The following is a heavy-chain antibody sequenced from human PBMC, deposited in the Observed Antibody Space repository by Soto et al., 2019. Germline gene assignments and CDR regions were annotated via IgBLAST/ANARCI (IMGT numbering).Heavy chain of an antibody. CDR1: GASIYNGGYF. CDR2: IYYSGST. J-gene: IGHJ6*02. V-gene: IGHV4-61*08. D-gene: IGHD5-18*01. CDR3: ARPLYSYGPMDV. Sequence: SETVSLTCSVSGASIYNGGYFWSWIRQSPGKGLEWIGYIYYSGSTNYNPSLKSRVTISVDTSKNQFSLKLSSVTAADTAVYYCARPLYSYGPMDVWGQGTTVTVSS.